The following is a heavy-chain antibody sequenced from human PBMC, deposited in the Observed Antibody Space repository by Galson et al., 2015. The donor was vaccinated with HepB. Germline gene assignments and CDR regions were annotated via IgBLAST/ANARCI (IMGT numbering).Heavy chain of an antibody. Sequence: SLRLSCAASGFTFSSYGMHWVRQAPGKGLEWVAVIWYDGSNKYYADSVKGRFTISRDNSKNTLYLQMNSLRAEDTAVYYCARDGGDIVVVVAATPSYYFDYWGQGTLVTVSS. D-gene: IGHD2-15*01. V-gene: IGHV3-33*01. CDR1: GFTFSSYG. CDR3: ARDGGDIVVVVAATPSYYFDY. J-gene: IGHJ4*02. CDR2: IWYDGSNK.